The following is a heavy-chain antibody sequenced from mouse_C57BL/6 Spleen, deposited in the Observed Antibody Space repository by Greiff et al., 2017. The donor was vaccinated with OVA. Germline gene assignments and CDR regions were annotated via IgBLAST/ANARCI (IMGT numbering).Heavy chain of an antibody. Sequence: VQLQQSGPELVKPGASVKISCKASGYTFTDYYMNWVKQSHGKSLEWIGDINPNNGGTSYNQKFKGKATLTVDKSSSTAYMELRSLTSEDSAVYYCACQAWFAYWGQGTLVTVSA. J-gene: IGHJ3*01. V-gene: IGHV1-26*01. D-gene: IGHD6-1*01. CDR1: GYTFTDYY. CDR3: ACQAWFAY. CDR2: INPNNGGT.